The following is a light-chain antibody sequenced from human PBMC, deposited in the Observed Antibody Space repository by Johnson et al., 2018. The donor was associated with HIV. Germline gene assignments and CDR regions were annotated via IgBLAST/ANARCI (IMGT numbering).Light chain of an antibody. CDR1: NSNIGNNY. CDR3: GTWDNSLSTGAV. CDR2: ENN. Sequence: QSVLTQPPSVSAAPGQKVTISCSGSNSNIGNNYVSWYQQLPGTAPKLLIYENNKRPSGIPDRFSGSKSGTSATLGIAGLQTGDEADYYCGTWDNSLSTGAVFGKGTKVTVL. V-gene: IGLV1-51*02. J-gene: IGLJ1*01.